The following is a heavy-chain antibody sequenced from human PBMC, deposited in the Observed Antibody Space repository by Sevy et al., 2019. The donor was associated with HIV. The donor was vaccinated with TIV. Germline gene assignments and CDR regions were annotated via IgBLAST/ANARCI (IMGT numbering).Heavy chain of an antibody. Sequence: GGSLRLSCAASGFTFSSYSMNWVRQAPGKGLEWVSYISSSSSTIYYADSVKGRFTISRDNAKNSLYLQMNSLRDEDTAVYYCARDRYDYVWGSYRPTFDYWAREPWSPSPQ. CDR3: ARDRYDYVWGSYRPTFDY. CDR1: GFTFSSYS. J-gene: IGHJ4*02. CDR2: ISSSSSTI. D-gene: IGHD3-16*02. V-gene: IGHV3-48*02.